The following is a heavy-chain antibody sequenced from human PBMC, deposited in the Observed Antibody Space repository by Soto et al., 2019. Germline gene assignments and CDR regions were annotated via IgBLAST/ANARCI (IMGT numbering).Heavy chain of an antibody. Sequence: QVQLVQSGAEVKKPGSSVKVSFKASGDTFSFYTINWVRQAPGLGLEWVGRINPILSMSNYAQKFQGRVTMTADKSTSTAYMELRSLRSEYTAMYYCATSYGSGYRAFDYWGQGALVTVSS. CDR2: INPILSMS. CDR1: GDTFSFYT. CDR3: ATSYGSGYRAFDY. J-gene: IGHJ4*02. V-gene: IGHV1-69*02. D-gene: IGHD3-10*01.